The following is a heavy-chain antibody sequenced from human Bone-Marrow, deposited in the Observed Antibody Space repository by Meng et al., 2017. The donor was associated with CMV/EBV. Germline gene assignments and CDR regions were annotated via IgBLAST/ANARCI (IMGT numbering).Heavy chain of an antibody. CDR2: INSDGSST. J-gene: IGHJ4*02. D-gene: IGHD3-3*01. V-gene: IGHV3-74*01. CDR3: ARYPTHFGVVLAF. CDR1: GFTFSSYW. Sequence: GESLKISCAASGFTFSSYWMHWVRQAPGKGLVWVSRINSDGSSTSYADSVKGRFTISRDNAKNTLYLQMNSLRAEDTAVYYCARYPTHFGVVLAFWVQGNLVTVSS.